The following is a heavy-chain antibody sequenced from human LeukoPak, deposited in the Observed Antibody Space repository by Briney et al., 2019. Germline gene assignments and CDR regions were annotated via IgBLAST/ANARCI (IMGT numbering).Heavy chain of an antibody. J-gene: IGHJ4*02. D-gene: IGHD7-27*01. Sequence: GGSLRLSCAASEFTFSSYGMHWVRQAPGKGLEWVAVISYDGSNKYYADSVKGRFTISRDNSKNTLYLQMNSLRAEDTAVYYCAKPNWEYNYFDYWGQGTLVTVSS. CDR1: EFTFSSYG. CDR3: AKPNWEYNYFDY. CDR2: ISYDGSNK. V-gene: IGHV3-30*18.